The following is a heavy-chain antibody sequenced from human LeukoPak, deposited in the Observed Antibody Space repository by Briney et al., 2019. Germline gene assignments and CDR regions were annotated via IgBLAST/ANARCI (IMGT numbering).Heavy chain of an antibody. J-gene: IGHJ4*02. CDR1: GLTLSSNY. D-gene: IGHD6-6*01. V-gene: IGHV3-53*01. Sequence: GGSLRLSCAASGLTLSSNYMSWVRQAPGKGREGVTVIYSGGSTYYADPVKGRFTLSRDHSQNTLYLQMNRLRAEDTAVDFWARVSIEARPSHFDYWGQGTLVTVSS. CDR2: IYSGGST. CDR3: ARVSIEARPSHFDY.